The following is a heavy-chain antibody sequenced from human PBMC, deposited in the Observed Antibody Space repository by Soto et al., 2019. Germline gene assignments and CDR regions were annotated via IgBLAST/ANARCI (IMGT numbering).Heavy chain of an antibody. V-gene: IGHV1-18*01. CDR3: ARDRPAIAAAGYTDY. D-gene: IGHD6-13*01. CDR1: GYTFTSYG. Sequence: ASVKVSCKASGYTFTSYGISWLRQAPGQGLEWMGWISAYNGNTNYAQKLQGRVTMTTDTSTSTAYMELRSLRSDDTAVYYCARDRPAIAAAGYTDYWGQGTLVTVSS. CDR2: ISAYNGNT. J-gene: IGHJ4*02.